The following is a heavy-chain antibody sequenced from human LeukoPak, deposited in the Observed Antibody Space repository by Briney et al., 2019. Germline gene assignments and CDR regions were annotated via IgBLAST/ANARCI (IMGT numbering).Heavy chain of an antibody. Sequence: PGGSLRLSCPASGSTFSGSAMHWVRQASGKGLEWIGRIRSKANNYATAYTASVKGRFTISRDDSKNTAYLQMNSLKTEDTAVYYCTVPGYSSSFDYWGQGTLVTVSS. CDR1: GSTFSGSA. CDR2: IRSKANNYAT. J-gene: IGHJ4*02. D-gene: IGHD6-6*01. CDR3: TVPGYSSSFDY. V-gene: IGHV3-73*01.